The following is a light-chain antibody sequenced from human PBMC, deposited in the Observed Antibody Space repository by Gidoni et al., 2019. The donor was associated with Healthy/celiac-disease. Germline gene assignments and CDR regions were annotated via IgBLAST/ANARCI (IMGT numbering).Light chain of an antibody. CDR1: QGISSY. CDR2: AAS. V-gene: IGKV1-9*01. Sequence: IKLTQSPSSLSASVGGRVTSTCRASQGISSYLAWYQQKPGNAPKLLIYAASTLQSGVPSRFSGSGSGTDFSLTISSLQPEDFATYYCQQLNSYPWTFGQXTKVEIK. J-gene: IGKJ1*01. CDR3: QQLNSYPWT.